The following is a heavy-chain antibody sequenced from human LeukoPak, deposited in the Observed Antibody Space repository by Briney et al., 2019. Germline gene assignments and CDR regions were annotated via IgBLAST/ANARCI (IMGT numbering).Heavy chain of an antibody. CDR2: ISWNSGSI. D-gene: IGHD6-13*01. CDR1: GFTFDDYA. CDR3: AKDISSSSWYTPYYYGMDV. J-gene: IGHJ6*02. Sequence: PGGSLRLSCAASGFTFDDYAMHWVRQAPGKGLEWVSGISWNSGSIGYADSVKGRFTISRDNAKNSLYLQMNSLRAEDTAVYYCAKDISSSSWYTPYYYGMDVWGQGTTVTVSS. V-gene: IGHV3-9*01.